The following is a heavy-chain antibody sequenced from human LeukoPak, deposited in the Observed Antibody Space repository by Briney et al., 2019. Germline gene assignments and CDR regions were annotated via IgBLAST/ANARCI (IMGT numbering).Heavy chain of an antibody. CDR3: ASCLFDYYYFDQ. V-gene: IGHV4-4*02. CDR2: IYHSGTT. J-gene: IGHJ4*02. CDR1: GDSITSHNW. D-gene: IGHD3-10*01. Sequence: SETLSLTCAVSGDSITSHNWWSWVRQSPGKGLEWIVEIYHSGTTNYSPSLQGRVTISVDKYKNQLSLRLTSVTAADTAVYFCASCLFDYYYFDQWGQGTLVTVSS.